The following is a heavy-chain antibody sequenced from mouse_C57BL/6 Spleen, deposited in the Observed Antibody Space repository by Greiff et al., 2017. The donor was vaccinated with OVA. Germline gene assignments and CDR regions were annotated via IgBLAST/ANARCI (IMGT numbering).Heavy chain of an antibody. J-gene: IGHJ2*01. V-gene: IGHV3-6*01. Sequence: EVQVVESGPGLVKPSQSLSLTCSVTGYSITSGYYWNWIRQFPGNKLEWMGYISYDGSNNYNPSLKNRISITRDTSKNQFFLKLNSVTTEDTATYYCARGRVTTVVGDFDYWGQGTTLTVSS. CDR1: GYSITSGYY. CDR2: ISYDGSN. CDR3: ARGRVTTVVGDFDY. D-gene: IGHD1-1*01.